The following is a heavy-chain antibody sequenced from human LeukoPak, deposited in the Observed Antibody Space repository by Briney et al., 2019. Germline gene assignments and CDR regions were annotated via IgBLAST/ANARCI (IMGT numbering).Heavy chain of an antibody. CDR1: GCTFSSYW. V-gene: IGHV3-7*01. CDR2: IKQDGSEK. CDR3: ARARRYLGYCSGGSCYGYFDY. D-gene: IGHD2-15*01. J-gene: IGHJ4*02. Sequence: GGTLRLSCAASGCTFSSYWMSWVRQAPGKGLEWVANIKQDGSEKYYVDSVKGRFTISRDNAKNSLYLQMNSLRAEDTAVYYCARARRYLGYCSGGSCYGYFDYWGQGTLVTVSS.